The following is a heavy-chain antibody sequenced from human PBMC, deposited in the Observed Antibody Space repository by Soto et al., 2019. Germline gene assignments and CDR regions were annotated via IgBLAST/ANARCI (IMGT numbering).Heavy chain of an antibody. CDR3: ATWRHYSGSYCFDY. CDR2: IVPMYDSV. D-gene: IGHD1-26*01. Sequence: SVKVSCKASGGTLNTYTINWVRQAPGRRLEWVGQIVPMYDSVNYAENFQGRVTITADKSTKTSFMELTSLKSEDTALYFCATWRHYSGSYCFDYWGQGTPVTVSS. J-gene: IGHJ4*02. CDR1: GGTLNTYT. V-gene: IGHV1-69*06.